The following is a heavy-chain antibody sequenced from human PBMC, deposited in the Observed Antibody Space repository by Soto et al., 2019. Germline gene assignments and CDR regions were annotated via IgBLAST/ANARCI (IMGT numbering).Heavy chain of an antibody. V-gene: IGHV3-33*01. CDR1: GFTFSSYG. D-gene: IGHD1-26*01. J-gene: IGHJ4*02. Sequence: QVQLVESGGGVVQPGRSLRLSCAASGFTFSSYGMHWVRQAPGKGLEWVAVIWYDGSNKYYADSVKGRFTISRDNSKNTLYLQMNSLRAEDTAVYYCARGGVGACERDYFDYWGQGTLVTVSS. CDR2: IWYDGSNK. CDR3: ARGGVGACERDYFDY.